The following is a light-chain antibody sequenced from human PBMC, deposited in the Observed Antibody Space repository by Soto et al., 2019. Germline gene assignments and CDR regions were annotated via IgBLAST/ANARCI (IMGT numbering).Light chain of an antibody. CDR2: GAA. Sequence: DIQMTQSPSSLSASVGDRVTITCRASQSISIYLNWYQHKPGRAPQLLIFGAATLHTGVPPRFSGRGSGTNFTLTITSLQREDFATYYCQQSYTSLALTFGGVTKVEI. CDR1: QSISIY. CDR3: QQSYTSLALT. V-gene: IGKV1-39*01. J-gene: IGKJ4*01.